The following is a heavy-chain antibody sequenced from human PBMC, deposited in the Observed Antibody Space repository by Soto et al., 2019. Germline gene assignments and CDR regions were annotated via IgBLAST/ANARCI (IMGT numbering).Heavy chain of an antibody. V-gene: IGHV1-2*06. D-gene: IGHD1-26*01. Sequence: AAVKVSCKASGYIFTDYYMNWVRQAPGHALGWMGRINPNSGGTNYAQKFQGRVTMTGDTSTSTVYMELSSLRSEDTAVYYCAREKGYGNSGSYYDWFDPWGQGTLVTVSS. CDR2: INPNSGGT. CDR3: AREKGYGNSGSYYDWFDP. J-gene: IGHJ5*02. CDR1: GYIFTDYY.